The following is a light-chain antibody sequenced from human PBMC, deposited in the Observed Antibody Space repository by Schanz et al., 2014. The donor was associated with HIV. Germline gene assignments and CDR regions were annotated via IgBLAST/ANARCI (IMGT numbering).Light chain of an antibody. CDR1: QSVSSSY. CDR3: QQYNNWPPYT. CDR2: GAS. J-gene: IGKJ2*01. Sequence: EIVLTQSPGTLSLSPGERATLSCRASQSVSSSYLAWYQQKPGQAPRLLIYGASSRATGIPDRFSGSGSGTEFTLTISRLEPEDFAVYYCQQYNNWPPYTFGQGTKLEIK. V-gene: IGKV3-20*01.